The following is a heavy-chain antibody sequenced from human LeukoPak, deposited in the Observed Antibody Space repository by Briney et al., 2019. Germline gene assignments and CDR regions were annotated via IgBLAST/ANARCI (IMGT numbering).Heavy chain of an antibody. CDR1: GFTFSRHG. V-gene: IGHV3-30*02. CDR2: IRYDGSNK. D-gene: IGHD3-10*01. Sequence: GGSLRLSCAASGFTFSRHGMHWVRQAPGKGLEWVAFIRYDGSNKYYADSVKGRFTISRDNSKNTLYLQMNSLRAEDTAVYYCSGLLWFGELISYWGQGTLVTVSS. CDR3: SGLLWFGELISY. J-gene: IGHJ4*02.